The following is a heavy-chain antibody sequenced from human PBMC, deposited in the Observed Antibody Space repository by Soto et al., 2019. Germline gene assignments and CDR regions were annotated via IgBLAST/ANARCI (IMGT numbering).Heavy chain of an antibody. J-gene: IGHJ4*02. CDR2: IIPIFGTA. CDR1: GGTFSSYA. D-gene: IGHD3-3*01. CDR3: ARGRPRFLEWLLVY. Sequence: ASVKVSCKASGGTFSSYAISWVRQAPGQGLEWMGGIIPIFGTANYAQKFQGRVTITADEFTSTAYMELSSLRSEDTAVYYCARGRPRFLEWLLVYWGQGTLVTVSS. V-gene: IGHV1-69*13.